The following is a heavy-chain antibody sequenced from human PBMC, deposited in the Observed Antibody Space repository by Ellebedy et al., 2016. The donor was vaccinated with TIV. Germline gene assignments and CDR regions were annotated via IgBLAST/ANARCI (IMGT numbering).Heavy chain of an antibody. CDR3: AKSTVEDWCDH. CDR1: GFTFNSFG. V-gene: IGHV3-30*18. D-gene: IGHD4-23*01. Sequence: GESLKISCAASGFTFNSFGMHWVRQAPGKGLEWLAVISYDGSKKYYADSVKGRFTISRDNSNHTLYLQMNSLRAEDTAVYYCAKSTVEDWCDHWGQGTLVTVSS. CDR2: ISYDGSKK. J-gene: IGHJ5*02.